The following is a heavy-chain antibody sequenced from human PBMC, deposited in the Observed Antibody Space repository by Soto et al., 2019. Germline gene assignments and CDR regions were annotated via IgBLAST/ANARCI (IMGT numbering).Heavy chain of an antibody. J-gene: IGHJ5*02. CDR2: IYYSGST. CDR3: ARVGLIGYCSSTSCLNWFDP. V-gene: IGHV4-30-4*01. CDR1: GGSISSGDYY. Sequence: SETLSLTCTVSGGSISSGDYYWSWIRQPPGKGLEWIGYIYYSGSTYYNPSLKSRVTISVDTSKNQFSLKLSSVTAADTAVYYCARVGLIGYCSSTSCLNWFDPWGQGTLVTVSS. D-gene: IGHD2-2*01.